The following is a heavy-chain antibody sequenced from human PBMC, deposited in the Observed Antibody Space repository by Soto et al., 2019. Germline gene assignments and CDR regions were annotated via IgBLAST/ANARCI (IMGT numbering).Heavy chain of an antibody. CDR3: ARAGDYYDSSGYYFPY. D-gene: IGHD3-22*01. CDR1: GGSISSYY. Sequence: QVQLQESGPGLVKPSETLSLTCTVSGGSISSYYWSWIRQPPGKGLEWIGYIYYSGSTNYNPSLKRRATLSVDPSKTQFSLKLSSVTDADTAVYYCARAGDYYDSSGYYFPYWGQGTLVTVSS. J-gene: IGHJ4*02. V-gene: IGHV4-59*01. CDR2: IYYSGST.